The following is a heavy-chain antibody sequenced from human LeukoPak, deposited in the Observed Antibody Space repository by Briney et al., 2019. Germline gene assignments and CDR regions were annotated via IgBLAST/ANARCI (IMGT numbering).Heavy chain of an antibody. D-gene: IGHD1-20*01. J-gene: IGHJ6*03. CDR2: IRYDGSNK. V-gene: IGHV3-30*02. Sequence: PGGSLRLSCAASGFTFSSYGMHWVRQAPGKGLEWVAFIRYDGSNKYYADSVKGRFTISRDNSKNTLYLQMNSLRAEDTAVYYCAKGGYNWNHYYMDVCGKGTTVTLSS. CDR3: AKGGYNWNHYYMDV. CDR1: GFTFSSYG.